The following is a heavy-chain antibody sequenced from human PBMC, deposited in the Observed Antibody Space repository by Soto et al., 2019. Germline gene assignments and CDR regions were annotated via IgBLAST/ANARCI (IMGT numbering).Heavy chain of an antibody. CDR2: IHHSGSS. V-gene: IGHV4-4*02. CDR1: GGSIISTNW. Sequence: QVQLQESGPGLVNPSGTLSLTCAVSGGSIISTNWWGWVRQPPGKGLEWIGEIHHSGSSNYNPSLKSRVNISVDKSKNQFSLQLISVTAADTAMYYCARGWWGTTVAKWGQGTLVTVSS. CDR3: ARGWWGTTVAK. J-gene: IGHJ4*02. D-gene: IGHD4-17*01.